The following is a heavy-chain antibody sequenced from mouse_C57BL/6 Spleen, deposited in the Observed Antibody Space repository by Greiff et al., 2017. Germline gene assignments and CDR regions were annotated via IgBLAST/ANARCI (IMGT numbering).Heavy chain of an antibody. CDR1: GYTFTSYW. V-gene: IGHV1-59*01. Sequence: VKLQQPGAELVRPGTSVKLSCKASGYTFTSYWMHWVKQRPGQGLEWIGVIDPSDSYTNYNQKFKGKATLTVDTSSSTAYMQLSSLTSEDSAVYYCARYTTVVVYAMDYWGQGTSVTVSS. J-gene: IGHJ4*01. D-gene: IGHD1-1*01. CDR2: IDPSDSYT. CDR3: ARYTTVVVYAMDY.